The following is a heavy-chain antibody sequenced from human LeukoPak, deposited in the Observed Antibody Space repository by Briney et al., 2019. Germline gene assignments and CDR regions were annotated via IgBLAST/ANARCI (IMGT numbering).Heavy chain of an antibody. J-gene: IGHJ4*02. Sequence: GGPLRLSCAASGFTFSSYGMHWVRQAPGKGLEWVAVIWYDGSNKYYAATVRGRFTISRDNSKNTLYLQMNSLRAEDTAVYYCARDLSAGGGGPATDYWGQGTLVTVSS. D-gene: IGHD3-16*01. CDR2: IWYDGSNK. CDR1: GFTFSSYG. CDR3: ARDLSAGGGGPATDY. V-gene: IGHV3-33*01.